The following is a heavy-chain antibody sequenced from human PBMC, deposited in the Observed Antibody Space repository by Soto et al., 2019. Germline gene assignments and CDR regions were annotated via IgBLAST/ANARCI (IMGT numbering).Heavy chain of an antibody. J-gene: IGHJ4*02. CDR2: ISGSGGST. CDR3: AKHGGVVAATFILFQHIDY. D-gene: IGHD2-15*01. Sequence: GGSLRLSCAASGFTFSSYAMSWVRQAPGKGLEWVSAISGSGGSTYYADSVKGRFTNSSDNSKNTLYLQMNSLRAEDTAVYYCAKHGGVVAATFILFQHIDYWGQGTLVTVSS. CDR1: GFTFSSYA. V-gene: IGHV3-23*01.